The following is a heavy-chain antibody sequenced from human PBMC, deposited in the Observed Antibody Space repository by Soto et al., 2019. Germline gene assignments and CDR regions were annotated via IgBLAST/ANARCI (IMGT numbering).Heavy chain of an antibody. CDR1: GGSFSGYY. Sequence: QVQLQQWGAGLLKPSETLSLTCAVYGGSFSGYYWSWIRQPPGKGLEWIGEINRSGSTNYNPSLKSRVTISVDTSKNQFSLKLSSVTAADTAVYYCARGPFRRAKYCSGGSCYSGAEYFQHWGQGTLVTVSS. J-gene: IGHJ1*01. V-gene: IGHV4-34*01. D-gene: IGHD2-15*01. CDR2: INRSGST. CDR3: ARGPFRRAKYCSGGSCYSGAEYFQH.